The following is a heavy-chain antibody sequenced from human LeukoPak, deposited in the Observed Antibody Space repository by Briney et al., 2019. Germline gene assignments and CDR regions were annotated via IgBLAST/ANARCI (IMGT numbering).Heavy chain of an antibody. CDR1: GFTFSSYS. V-gene: IGHV3-21*01. J-gene: IGHJ3*02. Sequence: PGGSLRLSCAAPGFTFSSYSMNWVRQAPGKGLEWVSSISSSSSYIYYADSVKGRFTISRDNAKNSLYLQMNSVRAEDTAVYYCARITSAFDIWGQGTMVTVSS. D-gene: IGHD1-1*01. CDR2: ISSSSSYI. CDR3: ARITSAFDI.